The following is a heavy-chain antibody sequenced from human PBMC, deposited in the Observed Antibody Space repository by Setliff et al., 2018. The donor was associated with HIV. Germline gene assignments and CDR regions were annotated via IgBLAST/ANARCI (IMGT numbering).Heavy chain of an antibody. CDR3: VRGSGYYYFDN. CDR2: MNTDGSST. J-gene: IGHJ4*02. Sequence: RLSCAASGFTFSSHWMHWVRPAPGKGLVWVFGMNTDGSSTRYADSVKGRFTISRDNAKNMLYLQMNSLSADDTAVYYCVRGSGYYYFDNWGQGALVTVSS. D-gene: IGHD3-22*01. CDR1: GFTFSSHW. V-gene: IGHV3-74*01.